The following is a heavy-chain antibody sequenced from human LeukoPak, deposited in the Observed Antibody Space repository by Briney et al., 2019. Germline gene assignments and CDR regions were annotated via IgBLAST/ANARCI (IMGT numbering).Heavy chain of an antibody. D-gene: IGHD5-12*01. CDR3: AREPPRSAYAPTYYVDV. V-gene: IGHV3-66*02. CDR1: GFTVTNNY. Sequence: GGSLRLSCAASGFTVTNNYMNWVRQAPGKGLEWVSVIYSGGSTYFADSVKGRFTISRDSSKNTLYLQMDSLRAEDTAVYYCAREPPRSAYAPTYYVDVWGKGTTVTVSS. J-gene: IGHJ6*03. CDR2: IYSGGST.